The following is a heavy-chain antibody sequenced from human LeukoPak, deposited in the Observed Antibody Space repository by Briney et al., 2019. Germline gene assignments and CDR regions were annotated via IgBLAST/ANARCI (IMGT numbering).Heavy chain of an antibody. CDR1: GFTFSSSG. V-gene: IGHV3-30*02. CDR2: IRYDGGIK. J-gene: IGHJ4*02. CDR3: TKPASGSARERFEY. Sequence: GGSLRLSCAASGFTFSSSGMHWVRQAPGKGLEWVAYIRYDGGIKHHADSVKGRFTVSGDNSKNTLYLQMNSLRSEDTAVYYCTKPASGSARERFEYWGQGTLVTVSS. D-gene: IGHD1-26*01.